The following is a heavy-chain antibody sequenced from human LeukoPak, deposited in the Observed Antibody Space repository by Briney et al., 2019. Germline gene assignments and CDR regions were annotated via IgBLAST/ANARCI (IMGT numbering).Heavy chain of an antibody. Sequence: ASVKVSCKASGYTFTSYDINWVRQATGQGLEWMGWMNPNSGNTGYAQKFQGRATMTRNTSISTAYMELSSLRSEDTAVYYCARGTTGTYLYYYYYGMDVWGQGTTVTVSS. CDR1: GYTFTSYD. CDR2: MNPNSGNT. CDR3: ARGTTGTYLYYYYYGMDV. J-gene: IGHJ6*02. D-gene: IGHD1-14*01. V-gene: IGHV1-8*01.